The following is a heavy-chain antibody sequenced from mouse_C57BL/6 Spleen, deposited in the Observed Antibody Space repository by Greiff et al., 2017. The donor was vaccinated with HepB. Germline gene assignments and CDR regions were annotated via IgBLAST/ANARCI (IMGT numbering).Heavy chain of an antibody. J-gene: IGHJ2*01. CDR1: GFTFSSYA. Sequence: EVKLMESGGGLVKPGGSLKLSCAASGFTFSSYAMSWVRQTPEKRLEWVATISDGGSYTYYPDNVKGRFTISRDNAKNNLYLQMSHLKSEDTAMYYCARDGGTTVVAFDYWGQGTTLTVSS. D-gene: IGHD1-1*01. CDR2: ISDGGSYT. CDR3: ARDGGTTVVAFDY. V-gene: IGHV5-4*01.